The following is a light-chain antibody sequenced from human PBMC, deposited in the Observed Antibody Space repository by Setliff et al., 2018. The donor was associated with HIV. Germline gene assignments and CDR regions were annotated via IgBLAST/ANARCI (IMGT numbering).Light chain of an antibody. CDR3: QSYDSMLSGYV. V-gene: IGLV1-40*03. J-gene: IGLJ1*01. CDR1: TSNIEAGYD. Sequence: PGQRVTISCSGSTSNIEAGYDVHWYQQLPGGAPKLVIYRNKNRPSGVPDRFSGSKSGASASLAIAGLQAEDEADYYCQSYDSMLSGYVFGSGTKVTVL. CDR2: RNK.